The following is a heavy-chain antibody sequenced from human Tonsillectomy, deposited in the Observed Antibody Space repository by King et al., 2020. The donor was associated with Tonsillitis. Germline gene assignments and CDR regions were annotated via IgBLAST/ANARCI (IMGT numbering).Heavy chain of an antibody. CDR1: GFTFSNAW. V-gene: IGHV3-15*01. CDR3: TTDPRYYYDSSGYYYFDY. CDR2: IKSKTDGGTT. D-gene: IGHD3-22*01. Sequence: VQLVESGGGLVKPGGSLRLSCAASGFTFSNAWMSWVRPAPGKGLEWVGRIKSKTDGGTTDYAAPVKGRFTISRDDSKNTLYLQMNSLKTEDTAVYYCTTDPRYYYDSSGYYYFDYWGQGTLVTVSS. J-gene: IGHJ4*02.